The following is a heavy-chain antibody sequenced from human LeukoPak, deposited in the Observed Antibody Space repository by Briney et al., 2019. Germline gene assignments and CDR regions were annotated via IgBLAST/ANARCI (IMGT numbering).Heavy chain of an antibody. J-gene: IGHJ6*03. Sequence: SQTLSLTCAISGDSFSSNSAAWNWLRQSPSRGLEWLGRTYYRSKLYNDYAVSVKSLITINPDTSKNQFSLQLNSVTPEDTAVYYCAREFPHYDFWSGYYHYYYYYMDVWGKGTTVTVSS. V-gene: IGHV6-1*01. CDR3: AREFPHYDFWSGYYHYYYYYMDV. D-gene: IGHD3-3*01. CDR2: TYYRSKLYN. CDR1: GDSFSSNSAA.